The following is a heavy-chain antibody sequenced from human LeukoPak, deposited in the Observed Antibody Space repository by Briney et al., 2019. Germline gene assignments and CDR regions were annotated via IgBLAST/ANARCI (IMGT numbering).Heavy chain of an antibody. D-gene: IGHD4-17*01. J-gene: IGHJ6*03. Sequence: ASETLSLTCTVSGGSINSGGYYWSWIRRPAGKGLEWIGRIYTSGSTNCNPSLKSRVTISVDTSKNQFSLKLSSVTAADTAVYYCARDGDYGSWAYYYYYMDVWGKGTTVTVSS. CDR1: GGSINSGGYY. CDR3: ARDGDYGSWAYYYYYMDV. CDR2: IYTSGST. V-gene: IGHV4-61*02.